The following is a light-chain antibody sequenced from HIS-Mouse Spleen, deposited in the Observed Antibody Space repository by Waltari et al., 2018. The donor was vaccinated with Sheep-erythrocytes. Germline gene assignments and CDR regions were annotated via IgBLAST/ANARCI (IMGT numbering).Light chain of an antibody. J-gene: IGKJ3*01. CDR3: QQYYSTPFT. V-gene: IGKV4-1*01. Sequence: DIVMTQSPDSLAVSLGERATINCKSSQSVLYSSNNKNYLAWYQQKPGQPPKLLIYWASTRDSGLPDRFSGSGSGTDFTLTICSLQAEDVAVYYCQQYYSTPFTFGPGTKVDIK. CDR2: WAS. CDR1: QSVLYSSNNKNY.